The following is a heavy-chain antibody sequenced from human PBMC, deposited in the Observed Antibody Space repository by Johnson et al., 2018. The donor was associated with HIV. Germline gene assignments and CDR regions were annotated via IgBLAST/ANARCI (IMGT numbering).Heavy chain of an antibody. Sequence: QVQLVESGGGVVQPGGSLRLSCAASGFIFSSYGMHWVRQAPGKGLQWVAFIRYDGSNKYYADSVKGRFSISRDNSKNTLYLQMNSLRPEDTAVYYCARGRYCSGGSCHDAFDIWGQGTMVTVSS. J-gene: IGHJ3*02. CDR3: ARGRYCSGGSCHDAFDI. D-gene: IGHD2-15*01. V-gene: IGHV3-30*02. CDR1: GFIFSSYG. CDR2: IRYDGSNK.